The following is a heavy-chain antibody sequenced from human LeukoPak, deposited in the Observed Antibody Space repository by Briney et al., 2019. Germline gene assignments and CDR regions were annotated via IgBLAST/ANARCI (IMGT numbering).Heavy chain of an antibody. CDR1: GFTFSSYS. Sequence: GGSLRLSCAASGFTFSSYSMNWVRQAPGKGLEWVSSISSSSSYIYYADSVKGRFTISRDNAKNSLYLQMNSLRAEDTAVYYCARPTGYDYGDSSGAFDIWGQGTMVTVSS. V-gene: IGHV3-21*01. CDR2: ISSSSSYI. D-gene: IGHD4-17*01. J-gene: IGHJ3*02. CDR3: ARPTGYDYGDSSGAFDI.